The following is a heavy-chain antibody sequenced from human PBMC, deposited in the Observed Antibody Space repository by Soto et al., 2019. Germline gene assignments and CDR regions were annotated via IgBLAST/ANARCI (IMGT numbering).Heavy chain of an antibody. V-gene: IGHV3-48*01. CDR3: AYDVYGWGTCWFCY. CDR2: ISSSSTTM. J-gene: IGHJ4*02. D-gene: IGHD3-16*01. Sequence: GGSLRLSCASSGFTFSSYSMNCVRQAPGKGLERVSYISSSSTTMYYADSVNGRFTISRDNSKNSLYLHTYSLRAEDTAVYYWAYDVYGWGTCWFCYWGQGTPVTVSS. CDR1: GFTFSSYS.